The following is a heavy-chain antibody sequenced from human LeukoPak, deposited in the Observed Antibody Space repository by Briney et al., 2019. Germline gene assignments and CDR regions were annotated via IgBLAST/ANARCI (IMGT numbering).Heavy chain of an antibody. J-gene: IGHJ4*02. V-gene: IGHV3-53*01. D-gene: IGHD6-19*01. CDR3: ARVGSGWYSDY. Sequence: GGSLRLSCAASGFTVSSNCMSWVRQAPGKGLEWVSVIYSGGSTYYADSVKGRFTISRDNSKNTLYLQMNSVRAEDTAVYYCARVGSGWYSDYWGQGTLVTASS. CDR2: IYSGGST. CDR1: GFTVSSNC.